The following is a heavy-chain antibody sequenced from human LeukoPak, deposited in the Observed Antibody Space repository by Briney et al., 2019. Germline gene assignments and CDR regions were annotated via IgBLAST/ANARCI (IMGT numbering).Heavy chain of an antibody. Sequence: SVKVSCKASGGTFSSYAISWVRQAPGQGLEWMGGIIPIFGTANYAQKFQGRVTIATDESTSTAYMGLSSLRSEDTAVYYCARWYDSSGYKAPGRFDPWGQGTLVTVSS. CDR2: IIPIFGTA. V-gene: IGHV1-69*05. CDR1: GGTFSSYA. CDR3: ARWYDSSGYKAPGRFDP. D-gene: IGHD3-22*01. J-gene: IGHJ5*02.